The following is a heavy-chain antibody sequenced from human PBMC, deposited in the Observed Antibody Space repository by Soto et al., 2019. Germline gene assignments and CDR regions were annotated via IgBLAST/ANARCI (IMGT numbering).Heavy chain of an antibody. V-gene: IGHV3-30-3*02. CDR1: GFTFSSYA. J-gene: IGHJ4*02. Sequence: GGSLRLSCAASGFTFSSYAMHWVRQAPGKGLEWVAVISYDGSNKYYADSVKGRFTISRDNSKNTLYLQMNSLRAEDTAVYYCAKEALGYSSGWYYFDYWGQGTLVTVSS. CDR2: ISYDGSNK. CDR3: AKEALGYSSGWYYFDY. D-gene: IGHD6-19*01.